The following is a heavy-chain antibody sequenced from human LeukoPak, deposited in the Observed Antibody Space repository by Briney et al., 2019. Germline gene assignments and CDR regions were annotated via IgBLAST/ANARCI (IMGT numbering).Heavy chain of an antibody. V-gene: IGHV4-34*01. CDR2: IINSGST. CDR3: ARGIKPLGELSHAFDI. Sequence: PSETLSLTCAVYGGSFSGSYWGWIGQPPGKGLEGIGEIINSGSTNHHPPLKNPVTITVDTSKNQVSLKLSSVTAADTAGYYCARGIKPLGELSHAFDIWGQGTMVTVSS. J-gene: IGHJ3*02. D-gene: IGHD3-16*02. CDR1: GGSFSGSY.